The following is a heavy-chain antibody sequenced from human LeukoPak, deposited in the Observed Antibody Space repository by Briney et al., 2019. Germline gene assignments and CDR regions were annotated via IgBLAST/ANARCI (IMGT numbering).Heavy chain of an antibody. Sequence: SQTLSLTCTVSGGSISSGDYYWSWIRQPPGKGLEWIGYIYYSGSTYYNPSLKSRVTISVDTSKNQFSLKLSSVTAADTAVYYCARVGGRDIVVVPAAADYYMDVWGKGTTVTVSS. CDR1: GGSISSGDYY. D-gene: IGHD2-2*01. CDR3: ARVGGRDIVVVPAAADYYMDV. V-gene: IGHV4-30-4*08. J-gene: IGHJ6*03. CDR2: IYYSGST.